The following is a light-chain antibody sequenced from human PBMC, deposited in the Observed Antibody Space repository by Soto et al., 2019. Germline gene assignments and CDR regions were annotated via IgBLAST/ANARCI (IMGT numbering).Light chain of an antibody. J-gene: IGLJ1*01. CDR2: DVS. CDR3: CSYAGTYTYV. V-gene: IGLV2-11*01. CDR1: NSDVGGYYS. Sequence: QSALTQPRSVSGSPGQSVTISCTGTNSDVGGYYSVSWYQQHPGKAPKLMIYDVSKRPSGVPDRFSGSKSGNTASLTISGLQAEDESDYYCCSYAGTYTYVFGTGTKLTVL.